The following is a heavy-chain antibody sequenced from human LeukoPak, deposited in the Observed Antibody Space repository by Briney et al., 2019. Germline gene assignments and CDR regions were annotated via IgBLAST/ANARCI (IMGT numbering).Heavy chain of an antibody. J-gene: IGHJ5*02. CDR2: IYYSGST. V-gene: IGHV4-39*07. CDR3: ARDLLGDGFNWFDP. D-gene: IGHD5-24*01. Sequence: PSETLSLTCTVSGGSISSTVYYWGWVRQPPGKGLEWVGSIYYSGSTYYNPSLKSRVTISVDTSKNQFSLNLSSVTVADTAVYYCARDLLGDGFNWFDPWGQGTLVTVSS. CDR1: GGSISSTVYY.